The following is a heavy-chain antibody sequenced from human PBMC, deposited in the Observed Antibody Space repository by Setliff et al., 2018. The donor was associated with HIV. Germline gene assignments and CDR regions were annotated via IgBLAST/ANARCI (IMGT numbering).Heavy chain of an antibody. CDR2: INHSGST. CDR3: ARTRGRALLSYYFDS. Sequence: SETLSLTCAVYGGSFSGYYWSWIRQPPGKGLEWIGEINHSGSTNYNPSLKSRVTISVDASKNQFSLILSSVTAADTAVYYCARTRGRALLSYYFDSWGQGRLVTVSS. J-gene: IGHJ4*02. CDR1: GGSFSGYY. V-gene: IGHV4-34*01.